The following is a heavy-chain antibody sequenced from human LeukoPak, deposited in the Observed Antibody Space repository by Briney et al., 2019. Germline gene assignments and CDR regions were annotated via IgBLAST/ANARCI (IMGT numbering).Heavy chain of an antibody. J-gene: IGHJ4*02. Sequence: ASVKVSCKASGYTFSGYYMHCVRQAPGQGLEWMGGINPKSGGTNEAQKFHDRVTMTRDTSIRTAYMEVSRLRSDDTAVYYCARSPDILTGENFDYWGQGTLVTVSS. CDR3: ARSPDILTGENFDY. CDR1: GYTFSGYY. V-gene: IGHV1-2*02. CDR2: INPKSGGT. D-gene: IGHD3-9*01.